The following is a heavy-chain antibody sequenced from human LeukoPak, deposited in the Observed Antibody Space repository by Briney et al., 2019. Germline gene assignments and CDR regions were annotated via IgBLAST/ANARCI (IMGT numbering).Heavy chain of an antibody. D-gene: IGHD4-17*01. Sequence: SETLSLTCAVYGGSFSGYYWSWIRQPPGKGLEWIGEINHSGSTNYNPSLKSRVTISVDTSKNKVYLKLSSVTAADTAVYYCERVNDGDRYYYYYYMDVWGKGITVTVSS. J-gene: IGHJ6*03. V-gene: IGHV4-34*01. CDR3: ERVNDGDRYYYYYYMDV. CDR1: GGSFSGYY. CDR2: INHSGST.